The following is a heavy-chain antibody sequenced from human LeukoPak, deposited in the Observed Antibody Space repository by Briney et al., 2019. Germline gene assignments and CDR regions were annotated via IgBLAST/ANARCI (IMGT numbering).Heavy chain of an antibody. V-gene: IGHV4-39*07. CDR2: IYYSGST. CDR1: GGSISSSSYY. Sequence: SETLSLTCTVSGGSISSSSYYWGWIRQPPGKGLEWIGSIYYSGSTYYNPSLKSRVTISVDTSKNQFSLRLSSVTAADTAVYYCARSTGTTIFIDYWGQGTLVTVSS. D-gene: IGHD1-26*01. J-gene: IGHJ4*02. CDR3: ARSTGTTIFIDY.